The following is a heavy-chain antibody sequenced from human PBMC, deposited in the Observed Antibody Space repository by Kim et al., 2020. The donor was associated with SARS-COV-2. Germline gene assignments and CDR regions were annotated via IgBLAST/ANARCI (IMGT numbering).Heavy chain of an antibody. CDR3: AKDKGYSYGYEPSNSMGAMDV. V-gene: IGHV3-43*01. CDR2: ISWDGGST. J-gene: IGHJ6*02. D-gene: IGHD5-18*01. Sequence: GGSLRLSCAASGFTFDDYTMHWVRQAPGKGLEWVSLISWDGGSTYYADSVKGRFTISRDNSKNSLYLQMNSLRTEDTALYYCAKDKGYSYGYEPSNSMGAMDVWGQGTTVTVSS. CDR1: GFTFDDYT.